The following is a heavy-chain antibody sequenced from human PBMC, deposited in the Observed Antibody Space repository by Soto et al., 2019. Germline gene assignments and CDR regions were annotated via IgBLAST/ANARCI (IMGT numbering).Heavy chain of an antibody. Sequence: ASVKVSCKASGGSLSNYGISWVRQAPGQGLEWMGAIIPVFGTPNYAQKFQDRVTITADDSTTTVYMEVRSLTSEDTAVYYCARGDATKIVVTTYYAMDVWGQGSTVTVSS. CDR3: ARGDATKIVVTTYYAMDV. CDR1: GGSLSNYG. V-gene: IGHV1-69*13. D-gene: IGHD3-22*01. J-gene: IGHJ6*02. CDR2: IIPVFGTP.